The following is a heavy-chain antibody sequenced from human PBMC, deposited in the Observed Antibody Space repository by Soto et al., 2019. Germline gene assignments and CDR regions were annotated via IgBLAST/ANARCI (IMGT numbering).Heavy chain of an antibody. D-gene: IGHD7-27*01. CDR1: GFLFRNYE. CDR3: ASQPHWARPFES. V-gene: IGHV3-48*03. J-gene: IGHJ4*02. CDR2: ISTSGSHI. Sequence: GGSLRLSCVGSGFLFRNYEMNWVRQAPGKGLEWLSHISTSGSHISDADSVKGRFTISRDNTKHTLYLQMNSLRAEDTAVYYCASQPHWARPFESWGPGTLVTVST.